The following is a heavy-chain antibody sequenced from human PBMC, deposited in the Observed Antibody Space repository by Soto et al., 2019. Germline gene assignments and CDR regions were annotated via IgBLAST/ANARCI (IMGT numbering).Heavy chain of an antibody. J-gene: IGHJ6*02. CDR1: GFTFSRYG. CDR3: AKDERSNWNVYYGMDV. D-gene: IGHD1-1*01. Sequence: HPGGSLRLSCAASGFTFSRYGMHWVRQAPGKGLEWVAVISYDGSNKYYADSVKGRFTISRDNSKNTLYLQMNSLRAEDTAVYYCAKDERSNWNVYYGMDVWGQGTTVTVSS. V-gene: IGHV3-30*18. CDR2: ISYDGSNK.